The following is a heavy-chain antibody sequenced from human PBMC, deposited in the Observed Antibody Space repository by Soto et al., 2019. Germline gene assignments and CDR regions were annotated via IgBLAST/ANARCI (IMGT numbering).Heavy chain of an antibody. J-gene: IGHJ5*02. V-gene: IGHV1-69*01. Sequence: QVQLVQSGAEVKKPGSSVKVSCKASGGTFSSYAISWVRQAPGQGLEWMGGIIAIFGTANYAQKFQGRGTITADESTSTAYMELSRLRSEDTAVYYCASGTTGYSYGFEFDPWGQGTLVTVSS. CDR1: GGTFSSYA. CDR3: ASGTTGYSYGFEFDP. CDR2: IIAIFGTA. D-gene: IGHD5-18*01.